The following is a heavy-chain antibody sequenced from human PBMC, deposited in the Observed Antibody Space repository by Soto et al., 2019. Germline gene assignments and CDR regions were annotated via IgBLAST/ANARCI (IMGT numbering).Heavy chain of an antibody. CDR2: INSSGRIM. Sequence: GESLKISCAASGFIFSGYSMNWVRQAPGKGLEWVSYINSSGRIMKYADSVKGRFTVSRDNAKNSLCLQMNSLRDVDTAVYYCVTATTCDHYYGLDVWGQGTTVTVSS. CDR3: VTATTCDHYYGLDV. D-gene: IGHD4-17*01. CDR1: GFIFSGYS. V-gene: IGHV3-48*02. J-gene: IGHJ6*02.